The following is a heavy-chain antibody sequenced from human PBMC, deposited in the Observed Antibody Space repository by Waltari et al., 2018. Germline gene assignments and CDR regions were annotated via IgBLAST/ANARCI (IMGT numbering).Heavy chain of an antibody. CDR2: ISRSSTYI. V-gene: IGHV3-21*02. D-gene: IGHD7-27*01. Sequence: EVQLVESGGGLVKPGGSLRLSCAASGFNFSDFTMNWVRQAPGKGLEWISSISRSSTYIDYIDSVKGRFTISRDNAKNSLSLQMDSLRADDTAVYYCAPLTGKGFYWGLGTLVSVSS. CDR1: GFNFSDFT. J-gene: IGHJ4*02. CDR3: APLTGKGFY.